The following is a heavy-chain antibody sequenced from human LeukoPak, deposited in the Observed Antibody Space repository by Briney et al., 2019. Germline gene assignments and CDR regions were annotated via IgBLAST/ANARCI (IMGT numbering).Heavy chain of an antibody. CDR3: ARDRAGTGYCSGGSCYSAGY. CDR2: IIPIFGTA. D-gene: IGHD2-15*01. J-gene: IGHJ4*02. CDR1: GGTFSSYA. V-gene: IGHV1-69*01. Sequence: SVKVSCKDSGGTFSSYAISWVRPAPGQGLEWMGGIIPIFGTANYAQKFQGRVTITADESTSTAYMELSSLRSEDTAVYYGARDRAGTGYCSGGSCYSAGYWGQGTLVTVSS.